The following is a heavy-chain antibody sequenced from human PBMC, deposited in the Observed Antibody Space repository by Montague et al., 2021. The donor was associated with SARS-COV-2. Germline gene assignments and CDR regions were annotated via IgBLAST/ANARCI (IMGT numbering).Heavy chain of an antibody. V-gene: IGHV4-59*01. CDR3: ARGRGFGWLGLDAYYFDY. Sequence: SETLSLTCTVSGASMSSDYWAWIRQPPGKGLEWIGCTHYSGSTDYNPSLTSRVTISVDTSRTQFSLRLTSMSAADTAVSYCARGRGFGWLGLDAYYFDYWGQGALVAVSS. CDR2: THYSGST. J-gene: IGHJ4*02. D-gene: IGHD3-9*01. CDR1: GASMSSDY.